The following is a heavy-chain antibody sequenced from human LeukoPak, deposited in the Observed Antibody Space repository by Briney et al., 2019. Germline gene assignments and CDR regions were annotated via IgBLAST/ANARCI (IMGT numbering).Heavy chain of an antibody. Sequence: SETLSLTCAVYGGSFSGYYWTWIRQPPGKGLEWIGEINHSGSTNYNPSLKSRVTISVSTSKNQFSLNLSSVTAADTAVYYCARGTPYGDYEVRLFDPWGQGTLVTVSS. J-gene: IGHJ5*02. D-gene: IGHD4-17*01. CDR1: GGSFSGYY. V-gene: IGHV4-34*01. CDR3: ARGTPYGDYEVRLFDP. CDR2: INHSGST.